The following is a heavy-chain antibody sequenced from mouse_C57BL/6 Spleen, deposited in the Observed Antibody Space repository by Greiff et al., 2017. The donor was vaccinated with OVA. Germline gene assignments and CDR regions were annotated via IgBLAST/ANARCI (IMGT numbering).Heavy chain of an antibody. CDR2: INPSNGGT. CDR1: GYTFTSYW. V-gene: IGHV1-53*01. Sequence: QVQLQQSGTELVKPGASVKLSCKASGYTFTSYWMHWVKQRPGQGLEWIGNINPSNGGTNYNEKFKSKATLTVDKSSSTAYMQLSSLTSEDSAVYYCARSPRQLRPAWFAYWGQGTLVTVSA. D-gene: IGHD3-2*02. CDR3: ARSPRQLRPAWFAY. J-gene: IGHJ3*01.